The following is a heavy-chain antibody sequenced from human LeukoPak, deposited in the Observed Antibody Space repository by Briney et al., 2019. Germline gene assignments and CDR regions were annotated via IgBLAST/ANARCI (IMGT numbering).Heavy chain of an antibody. CDR1: GFTFSSYW. J-gene: IGHJ1*01. D-gene: IGHD4-17*01. Sequence: GSLRLSCAASGFTFSSYWMSWVRQAPGKGLEWVANIKQDGSEKYYVDSVKGRFTISRDNAKNSLYLQMNSLRAEDTAVYYCARLYGDYSAEYFQHWGQGTLVTVSS. V-gene: IGHV3-7*01. CDR3: ARLYGDYSAEYFQH. CDR2: IKQDGSEK.